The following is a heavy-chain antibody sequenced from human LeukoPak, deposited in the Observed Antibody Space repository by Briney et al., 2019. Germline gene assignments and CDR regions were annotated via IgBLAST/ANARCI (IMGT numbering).Heavy chain of an antibody. CDR1: GGSISSYY. Sequence: SETLSLTCTVSGGSISSYYWSWVRQPPGKGVEWVGYIYYNGITYYNPSLKSRVTISVYTSKTQFYLNLNPVTAADTAVYYCARYYYDSSTHSFDIWGQGTMVTVSS. V-gene: IGHV4-59*01. D-gene: IGHD3-22*01. CDR2: IYYNGIT. CDR3: ARYYYDSSTHSFDI. J-gene: IGHJ3*02.